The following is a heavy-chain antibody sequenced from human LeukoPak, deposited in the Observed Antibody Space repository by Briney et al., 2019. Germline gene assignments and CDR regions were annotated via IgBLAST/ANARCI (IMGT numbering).Heavy chain of an antibody. CDR2: INHSGST. CDR1: GGSFSGYY. J-gene: IGHJ4*02. D-gene: IGHD6-19*01. CDR3: ARDYTGYSSGWSFDY. V-gene: IGHV4-34*01. Sequence: SETLSLTCAVYGGSFSGYYWGWIRQPPGKGLEWIWEINHSGSTNHNPSLKSRVTISVDTSKNQFSLKLSSVTAADTAVYYCARDYTGYSSGWSFDYWGQGTLVTVSS.